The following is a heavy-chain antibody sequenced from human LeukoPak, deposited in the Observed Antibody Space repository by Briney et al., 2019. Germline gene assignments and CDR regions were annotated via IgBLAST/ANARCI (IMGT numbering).Heavy chain of an antibody. CDR2: IYTSGST. CDR1: GGSISSYH. J-gene: IGHJ3*02. D-gene: IGHD3-22*01. V-gene: IGHV4-4*09. CDR3: AREYYYDSSGYYRDAFDI. Sequence: SETLSLTCTVSGGSISSYHWSWIRQPPGKGLEWIGYIYTSGSTNYNPSLKSRVTISVDTSKNQFSLKLSSVTAADTAVYYCAREYYYDSSGYYRDAFDIWGQGTMVTVSS.